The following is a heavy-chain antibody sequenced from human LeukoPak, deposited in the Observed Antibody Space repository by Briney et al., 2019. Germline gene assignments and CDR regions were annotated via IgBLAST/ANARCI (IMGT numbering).Heavy chain of an antibody. CDR3: TRTPNCGGDCYPDY. CDR1: GFTFSGSA. V-gene: IGHV3-73*01. Sequence: GGSLRLSCAASGFTFSGSAMHWVRQASGKGLEWVGRIRSKANSCATAYAASVKGRFTISRDDSKNTAYLQMNSLKTEDTAVYYCTRTPNCGGDCYPDYWGQGTLVTVSS. CDR2: IRSKANSCAT. J-gene: IGHJ4*02. D-gene: IGHD2-21*02.